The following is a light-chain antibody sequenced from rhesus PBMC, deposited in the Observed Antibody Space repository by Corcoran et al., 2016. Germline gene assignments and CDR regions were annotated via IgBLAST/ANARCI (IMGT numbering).Light chain of an antibody. Sequence: EIVMTQSPATLSLSPGERATLSCRASQSGSSNLAWYQQKPGQAPRLLLYYASNRATGSPDRFRGSGYGTDFPLTIRSLEPGDVGVYYCQQYNNWNTYGGGTKVELK. CDR1: QSGSSN. CDR3: QQYNNWNT. CDR2: YAS. J-gene: IGKJ4*01. V-gene: IGKV3-35*01.